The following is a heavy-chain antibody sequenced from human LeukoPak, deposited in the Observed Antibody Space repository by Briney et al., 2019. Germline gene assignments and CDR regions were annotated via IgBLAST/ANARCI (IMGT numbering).Heavy chain of an antibody. CDR2: ISAYNGNT. V-gene: IGHV1-18*01. Sequence: ASVTVSCTASGYTFTSYGISWVRQAPGQGLEWMGWISAYNGNTNYAQKLQGRVTMTTDTSTSTAYMELRSLRSDDTAVYYCARGIAARRALDYWGQGTLVTVSS. J-gene: IGHJ4*02. CDR3: ARGIAARRALDY. D-gene: IGHD6-6*01. CDR1: GYTFTSYG.